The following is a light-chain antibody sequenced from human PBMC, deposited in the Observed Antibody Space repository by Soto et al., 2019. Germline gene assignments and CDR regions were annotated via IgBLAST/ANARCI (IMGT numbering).Light chain of an antibody. CDR1: QSASSY. CDR2: GAS. J-gene: IGKJ1*01. CDR3: QQYNTWPRT. Sequence: EIVMTQSPATQSVSPGERPTPSCRASQSASSYLSCYHQKPGQAPRLLIDGASTRATGIPARFSGSGSGTEFTLTINSLQSEDFAVYYCQQYNTWPRTFGQGTKVDIK. V-gene: IGKV3-15*01.